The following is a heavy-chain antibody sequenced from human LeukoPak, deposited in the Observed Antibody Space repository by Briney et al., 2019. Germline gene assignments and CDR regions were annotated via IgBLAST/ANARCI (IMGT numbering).Heavy chain of an antibody. J-gene: IGHJ3*02. CDR1: GGSFSGYY. V-gene: IGHV4-34*01. CDR3: ASRADYGVDGRAFDI. Sequence: PSETLSLTCAVYGGSFSGYYWSWIRQPPGKGLEWIGEINHSGSTNYNPSLKSRVTISVDTSKNQFSLKLSSVTAADTAIYYCASRADYGVDGRAFDIWGQGTMVTVSS. D-gene: IGHD4-17*01. CDR2: INHSGST.